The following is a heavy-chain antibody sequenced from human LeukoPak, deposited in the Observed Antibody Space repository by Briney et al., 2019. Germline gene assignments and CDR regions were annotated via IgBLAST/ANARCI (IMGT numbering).Heavy chain of an antibody. J-gene: IGHJ3*02. CDR3: AMAGIAAAGTFGAFDI. CDR2: IYSSGST. V-gene: IGHV4-39*01. Sequence: PSETLSLTCTVSGGSISSTNYYWDWIRQPPGKGLEWIGNIYSSGSTYYNPSLKSRVTISVDTSKNQFSLKLSSVTAADTAVYYCAMAGIAAAGTFGAFDIWGQGTMVTVSS. CDR1: GGSISSTNYY. D-gene: IGHD6-13*01.